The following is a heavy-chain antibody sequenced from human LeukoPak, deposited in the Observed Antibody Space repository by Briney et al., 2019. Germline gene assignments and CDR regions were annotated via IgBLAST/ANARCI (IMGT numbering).Heavy chain of an antibody. CDR3: ARTVAGNFDY. Sequence: SSETLSLTCAVSGGSISSGGYYWSWIRQHPGKGLEWIGYIYYSGTTYYNPSLKSRVTISVDTSKNQFSLKLSSVTAADTAVYYCARTVAGNFDYWGQGTLVTVSS. J-gene: IGHJ4*02. D-gene: IGHD6-19*01. CDR1: GGSISSGGYY. CDR2: IYYSGTT. V-gene: IGHV4-31*11.